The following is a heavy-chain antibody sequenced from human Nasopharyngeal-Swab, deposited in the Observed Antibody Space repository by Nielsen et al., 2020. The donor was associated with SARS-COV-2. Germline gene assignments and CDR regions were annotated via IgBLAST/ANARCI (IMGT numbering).Heavy chain of an antibody. V-gene: IGHV3-66*01. Sequence: GGSLRLSCAASGFTVSSNYMSWVRQAPGKGLEWVSVIYSGGSTYYADSVKGRFTISRDNSKNTLYLQMNSLRAEDMAVYYCARDRPQGGLSGYGDAFDIWGQGTMVTVSS. J-gene: IGHJ3*02. CDR3: ARDRPQGGLSGYGDAFDI. CDR2: IYSGGST. CDR1: GFTVSSNY. D-gene: IGHD5-12*01.